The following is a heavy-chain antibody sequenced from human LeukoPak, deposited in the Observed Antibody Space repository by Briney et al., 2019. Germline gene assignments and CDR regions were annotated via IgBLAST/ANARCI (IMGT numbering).Heavy chain of an antibody. CDR3: ARDRLPPTYYDFWSGYSPEYNWFDA. D-gene: IGHD3-3*01. Sequence: ASVKVSCKASGYAFTSYGISWVRQAAGQGLEWMGWISASNGNTNYAQKLQGRVTMTTDTSTSTAYMELRSLRSDDTAVYYCARDRLPPTYYDFWSGYSPEYNWFDAWGQGTLVTVSS. J-gene: IGHJ5*02. CDR1: GYAFTSYG. V-gene: IGHV1-18*01. CDR2: ISASNGNT.